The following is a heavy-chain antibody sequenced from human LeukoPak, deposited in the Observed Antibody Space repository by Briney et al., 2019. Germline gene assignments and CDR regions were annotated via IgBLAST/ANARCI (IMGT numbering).Heavy chain of an antibody. J-gene: IGHJ4*02. CDR2: IYYSGSI. CDR1: GGSISSYY. V-gene: IGHV4-59*01. Sequence: SETLSLTCTVSGGSISSYYWSWIRQPPGKGLEWIGYIYYSGSINYNPSLKSRVTISVDTSKNQFSLKLSSVTAADTAVYYCARGVTMVRGVNFDYWGQGTLVTVSS. D-gene: IGHD3-10*01. CDR3: ARGVTMVRGVNFDY.